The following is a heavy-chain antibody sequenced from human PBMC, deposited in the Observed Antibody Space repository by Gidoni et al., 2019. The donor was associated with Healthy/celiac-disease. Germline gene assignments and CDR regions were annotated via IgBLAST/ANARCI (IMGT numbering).Heavy chain of an antibody. D-gene: IGHD4-17*01. CDR1: GFTFSSYA. CDR2: ISGSGGST. Sequence: EVQLLESGGGLVQPGGSLRLSCAASGFTFSSYAMSWVRQAPGKGLEWVSAISGSGGSTYYADSVKGRFTISRDNSKNTLYLQMNSLRAEDTAVYYCAKSAVTTSDYYYYGMDVWGQGTTVTVSS. V-gene: IGHV3-23*01. CDR3: AKSAVTTSDYYYYGMDV. J-gene: IGHJ6*02.